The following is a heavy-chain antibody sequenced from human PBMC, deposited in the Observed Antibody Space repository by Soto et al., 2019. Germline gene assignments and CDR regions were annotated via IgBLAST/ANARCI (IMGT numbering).Heavy chain of an antibody. D-gene: IGHD2-8*02. CDR2: IHYKVNR. CDR1: GCSIGVSY. J-gene: IGHJ6*02. Sequence: SESMSLTCLAYGCSIGVSYGGWIRPRPGKGLEWIGYIHYKVNRDYNPSLEIRVAISADTSKNQFSLKLRSVSAADTAVYYCARGGYCTGAYCDESYYYYGMDVWGQGTTVTVSS. CDR3: ARGGYCTGAYCDESYYYYGMDV. V-gene: IGHV4-59*01.